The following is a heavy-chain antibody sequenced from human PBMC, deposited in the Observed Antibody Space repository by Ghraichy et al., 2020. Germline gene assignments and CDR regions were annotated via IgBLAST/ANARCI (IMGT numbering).Heavy chain of an antibody. CDR2: IYYSGST. V-gene: IGHV4-59*08. CDR1: GGSISSYC. D-gene: IGHD3-10*01. J-gene: IGHJ6*02. Sequence: SETLSLTCTVSGGSISSYCCSWLRQPPGKGLEWIGYIYYSGSTKYNPSLKSRVTISGDTSKNHFSLKLTSVTAADTAVYYCATSTPRDSPYYYGSGSPMDYYGLDVWGQGTTVTVSS. CDR3: ATSTPRDSPYYYGSGSPMDYYGLDV.